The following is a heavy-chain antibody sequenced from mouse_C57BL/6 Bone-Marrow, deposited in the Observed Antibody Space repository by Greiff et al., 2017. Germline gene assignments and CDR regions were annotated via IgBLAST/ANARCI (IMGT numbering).Heavy chain of an antibody. Sequence: QVQLQQPGAELVMPGASVKLSCKASGYTFTSYWMHWVKQRPGQGLEWIGEIDPSDSYTNYNQKFKGKSTLTVDKSSSTAYMQLSSLTSEDSAVYYCARDCGSMDDWGQGTSVTVDS. CDR3: ARDCGSMDD. CDR2: IDPSDSYT. V-gene: IGHV1-69*01. J-gene: IGHJ4*01. CDR1: GYTFTSYW.